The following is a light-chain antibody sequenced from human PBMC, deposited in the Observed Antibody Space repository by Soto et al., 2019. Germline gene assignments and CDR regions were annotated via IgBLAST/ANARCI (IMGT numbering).Light chain of an antibody. CDR1: QNIRSS. V-gene: IGKV3-15*01. Sequence: EVVMTHSPASLSASPGEMVTLSCRASQNIRSSLAWYQQRPGQAPRLLIYDASTRATGIPPRFSGGGSGTEFTVTISSLQSEDFAIYYCQQYDIWPPYTFGQGTKVDIK. CDR2: DAS. J-gene: IGKJ2*01. CDR3: QQYDIWPPYT.